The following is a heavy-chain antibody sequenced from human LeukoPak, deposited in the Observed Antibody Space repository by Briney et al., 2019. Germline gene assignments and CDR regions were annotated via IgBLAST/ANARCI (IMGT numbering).Heavy chain of an antibody. CDR1: GGTFSSYA. J-gene: IGHJ4*02. V-gene: IGHV1-69*01. Sequence: SVKVSCKASGGTFSSYAISWVRQAPGQGLEWMGGIIPIFGTANYAQKFQGRVTITADESTSTAYMELSSLRSEDTAVYYCASTSDEGVYYYDSSGFWPPPDYWGQGTLVTVSS. CDR2: IIPIFGTA. CDR3: ASTSDEGVYYYDSSGFWPPPDY. D-gene: IGHD3-22*01.